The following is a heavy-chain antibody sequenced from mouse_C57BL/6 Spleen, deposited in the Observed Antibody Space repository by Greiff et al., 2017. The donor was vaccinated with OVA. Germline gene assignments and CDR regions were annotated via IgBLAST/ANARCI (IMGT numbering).Heavy chain of an antibody. CDR3: TRVSYSNYAMDY. J-gene: IGHJ4*01. CDR1: GFTFSSYA. Sequence: DVQLVESGEGLVKPGGSLKLSCAASGFTFSSYAMSWVRQTPEKRLEWVAYISSGGDYIYYADTVKGRFTISRDNARNTLYLQMSSLKSEDTAMYYCTRVSYSNYAMDYWGQGTSVTVSS. D-gene: IGHD2-12*01. V-gene: IGHV5-9-1*02. CDR2: ISSGGDYI.